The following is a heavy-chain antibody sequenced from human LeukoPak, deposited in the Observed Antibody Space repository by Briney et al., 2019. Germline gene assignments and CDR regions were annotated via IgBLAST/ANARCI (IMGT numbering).Heavy chain of an antibody. CDR3: PRVTYGDYVDYYYGMDV. D-gene: IGHD4-17*01. CDR2: IYYSGST. Sequence: SETLSLTCAVSGGSFSAYYWSWIRQPPGKGLEWIGYIYYSGSTNYNPSLKSRVTISVDTSKNQFSLKLSSVTAADTAVYYCPRVTYGDYVDYYYGMDVWGQGTTVTVSS. CDR1: GGSFSAYY. J-gene: IGHJ6*02. V-gene: IGHV4-59*01.